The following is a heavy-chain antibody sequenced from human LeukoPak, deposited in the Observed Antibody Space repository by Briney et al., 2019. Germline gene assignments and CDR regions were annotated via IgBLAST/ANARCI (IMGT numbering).Heavy chain of an antibody. CDR3: ARALYYDSSGYLFDY. Sequence: SVKVSCKASGGTFSSYAISWVRHAPGQGREWMGGIIPIFGTANYAQKFQGRVTITADESTSTAYMELSSLRSEDTAVYYCARALYYDSSGYLFDYWGQGTLVTVSS. CDR2: IIPIFGTA. D-gene: IGHD3-22*01. J-gene: IGHJ4*02. V-gene: IGHV1-69*13. CDR1: GGTFSSYA.